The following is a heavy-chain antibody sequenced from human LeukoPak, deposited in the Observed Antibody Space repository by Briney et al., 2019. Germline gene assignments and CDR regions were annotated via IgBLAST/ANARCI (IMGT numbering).Heavy chain of an antibody. CDR1: GGSFSGYY. J-gene: IGHJ6*02. V-gene: IGHV4-34*01. CDR2: INHSGST. D-gene: IGHD6-13*01. Sequence: SETLSLTCAVYGGSFSGYYWSWIRQPPGKGLEWIGEINHSGSTNYNPSLKSQVTISVDTSKNQFSLKLSSVTAADTAVYYCARVGGSSWYGGYYYGMDVWGQGTTVTVSS. CDR3: ARVGGSSWYGGYYYGMDV.